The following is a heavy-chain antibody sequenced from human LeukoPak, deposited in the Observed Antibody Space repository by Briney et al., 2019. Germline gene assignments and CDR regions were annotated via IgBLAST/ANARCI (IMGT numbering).Heavy chain of an antibody. D-gene: IGHD6-13*01. Sequence: GSLRLSCAASGFTFDDYGMSWVRQAPGKGLGWISGVNWNGGSTGYADSVKGRFTISRDNAKNTLFLQMTTLRPEDTAVYYCARVHSSSWYCCSDFWGQGTLVTVSS. CDR1: GFTFDDYG. V-gene: IGHV3-20*04. CDR2: VNWNGGST. CDR3: ARVHSSSWYCCSDF. J-gene: IGHJ4*02.